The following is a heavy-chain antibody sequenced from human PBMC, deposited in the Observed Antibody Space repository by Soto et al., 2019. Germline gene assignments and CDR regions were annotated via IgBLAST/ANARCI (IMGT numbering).Heavy chain of an antibody. CDR3: AKDRTAGGKIFDY. CDR2: IWYDGSNT. D-gene: IGHD6-13*01. Sequence: GALRLSCAASGFTFSNYGMHWVRQAPGKGLEWVAIIWYDGSNTYYADSVKGRFIISRDNSKNTLSLQMNSLSAEDTAVYYCAKDRTAGGKIFDYWGQGTPVTVSS. V-gene: IGHV3-33*06. CDR1: GFTFSNYG. J-gene: IGHJ4*02.